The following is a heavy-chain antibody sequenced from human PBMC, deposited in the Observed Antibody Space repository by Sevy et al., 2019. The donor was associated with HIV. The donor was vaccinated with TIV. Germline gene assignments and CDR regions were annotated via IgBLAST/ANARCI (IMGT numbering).Heavy chain of an antibody. J-gene: IGHJ5*02. D-gene: IGHD3-22*01. CDR3: ARDYYDDRPRGFDP. CDR2: LYYSGNT. V-gene: IGHV4-59*01. Sequence: SETLSLTCTVSGDSISNSVWSWIWQPPGKGLEWIGYLYYSGNTNYNPSLKTRVTISVDTSKNQFSLSLKSVTAVDTAVYYCARDYYDDRPRGFDPWGQGTLVTVSS. CDR1: GDSISNSV.